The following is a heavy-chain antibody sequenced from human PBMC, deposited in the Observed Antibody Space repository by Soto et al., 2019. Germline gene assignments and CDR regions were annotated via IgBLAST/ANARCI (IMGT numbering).Heavy chain of an antibody. V-gene: IGHV1-18*01. Sequence: QVQLVQSGAEVKKPGASVKVSCKASGYTFTSYGISWVRQAPGQGLEWMGWISTYNGNTKFAQKLQGRVTMTTDTSTSTAYMELRSMRSDDTAVYYCARDSSSGWYEDYWGQGTLVTVSS. J-gene: IGHJ4*02. CDR1: GYTFTSYG. CDR2: ISTYNGNT. D-gene: IGHD6-19*01. CDR3: ARDSSSGWYEDY.